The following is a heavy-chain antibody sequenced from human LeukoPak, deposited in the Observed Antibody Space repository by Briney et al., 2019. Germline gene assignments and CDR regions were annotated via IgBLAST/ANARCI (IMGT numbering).Heavy chain of an antibody. CDR3: TKDHCTNSSGDDYFDY. D-gene: IGHD2-8*01. Sequence: GGSLRLSCTASGFSLGSYGMHWVRQAPGKGPEWMAFTRYDRIDKCYADSVKGRFTISRDNSKNTLYLQMNSLRVEDTAVYYCTKDHCTNSSGDDYFDYWGQGTLVTVSS. CDR2: TRYDRIDK. J-gene: IGHJ4*02. V-gene: IGHV3-30*02. CDR1: GFSLGSYG.